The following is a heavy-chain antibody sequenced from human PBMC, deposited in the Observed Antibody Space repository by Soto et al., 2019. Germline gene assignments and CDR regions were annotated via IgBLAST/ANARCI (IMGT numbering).Heavy chain of an antibody. V-gene: IGHV4-59*01. J-gene: IGHJ4*02. CDR2: IYYSGGT. CDR3: ARVYGDHLAY. Sequence: SETLSLTCTVSGGSISSYYWSWIRQPPGKGLEWIGYIYYSGGTNYNPSLKSRVTISVDTSKNQFSLKLSSVTAADTAVYYCARVYGDHLAYWGQGTLVPVSS. D-gene: IGHD4-17*01. CDR1: GGSISSYY.